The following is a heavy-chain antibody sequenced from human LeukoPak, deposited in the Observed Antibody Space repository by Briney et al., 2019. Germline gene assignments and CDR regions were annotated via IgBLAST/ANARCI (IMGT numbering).Heavy chain of an antibody. CDR2: ISAYNGNT. CDR3: ARALYGSGKPGWFDP. CDR1: GYTFTIYG. Sequence: ASVTVSFKASGYTFTIYGISWVRQAPGQGLEWMGWISAYNGNTNYEQKLQGRVTMTTDTSTSTAYMELRSLRSDDTAVYYCARALYGSGKPGWFDPWGQGTLVTVSS. J-gene: IGHJ5*02. D-gene: IGHD3-10*01. V-gene: IGHV1-18*01.